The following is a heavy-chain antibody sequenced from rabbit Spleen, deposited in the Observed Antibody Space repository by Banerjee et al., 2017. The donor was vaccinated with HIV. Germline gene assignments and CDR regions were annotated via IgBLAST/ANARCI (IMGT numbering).Heavy chain of an antibody. CDR2: IYTNSGSA. V-gene: IGHV1S45*01. Sequence: QEQLVESGGGLVKPGGSLTLTCTASGIDFSSNAMCWVRQAPGKGLEWIGCIYTNSGSAYYASWAKGRFTISKTSSTTVTLQMTSLTGADTATHFCARVAVGISELLRLDLRGPGTLVTVS. CDR1: GIDFSSNA. CDR3: ARVAVGISELLRLDL. J-gene: IGHJ3*01. D-gene: IGHD8-1*01.